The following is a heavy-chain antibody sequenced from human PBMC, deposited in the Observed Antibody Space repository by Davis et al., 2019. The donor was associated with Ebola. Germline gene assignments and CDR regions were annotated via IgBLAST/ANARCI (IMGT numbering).Heavy chain of an antibody. J-gene: IGHJ4*02. V-gene: IGHV3-7*01. CDR1: GFTFSYYY. Sequence: GESLKTSCAASGFTFSYYYMRGVRQAPGKGLEWLANMLQDGSEKYFLGPVKGRFTISRDNARNSFYLQMNGLTAEDTAVYYCARDYSWKLDYWGQGILVTVSS. CDR2: MLQDGSEK. CDR3: ARDYSWKLDY. D-gene: IGHD1-1*01.